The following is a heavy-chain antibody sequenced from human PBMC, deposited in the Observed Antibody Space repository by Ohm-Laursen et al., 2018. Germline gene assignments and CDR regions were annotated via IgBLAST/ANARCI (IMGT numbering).Heavy chain of an antibody. Sequence: SLRLSCAASVFTVPGNYMCWVRQAPGKGLEWVSVLAAGGNTYYADSVKDRFTVSRDNSKNTLFLQMNSLRAEDTAVYYCARTSAVWGQGTLVTVSS. CDR1: VFTVPGNY. V-gene: IGHV3-66*01. CDR3: ARTSAV. CDR2: LAAGGNT. D-gene: IGHD2-15*01. J-gene: IGHJ4*02.